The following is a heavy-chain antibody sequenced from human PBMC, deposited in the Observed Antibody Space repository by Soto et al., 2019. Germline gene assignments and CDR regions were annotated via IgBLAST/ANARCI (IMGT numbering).Heavy chain of an antibody. V-gene: IGHV3-30*18. D-gene: IGHD2-15*01. CDR3: AKVWMVAATRFDY. CDR2: ILYDGINK. Sequence: QVRLVEAGGGVVQPGRSLRLSCAASGFTFSNYGMHWVRQAPGKGMEWVAVILYDGINKYYADSVKGRFTSSRDNSKSTLYLQMNSLRTEDTAVYYCAKVWMVAATRFDYWGQGTRVTVSS. CDR1: GFTFSNYG. J-gene: IGHJ4*02.